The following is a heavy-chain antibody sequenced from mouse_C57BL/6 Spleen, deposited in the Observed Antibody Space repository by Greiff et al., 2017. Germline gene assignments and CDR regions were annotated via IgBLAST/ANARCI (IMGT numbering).Heavy chain of an antibody. V-gene: IGHV1-26*01. CDR1: GYTFTDYY. CDR3: ARSDGYSYWYFDV. D-gene: IGHD2-3*01. Sequence: VQLKESGPELVKPGASVKISCKASGYTFTDYYMNWVKQSHGKSLEWIGDINPNNGGTSYNQKFKGKATLTVDKSSSTAYMELRSLTSEDSAVYYCARSDGYSYWYFDVGGTGTTVTVSS. J-gene: IGHJ1*03. CDR2: INPNNGGT.